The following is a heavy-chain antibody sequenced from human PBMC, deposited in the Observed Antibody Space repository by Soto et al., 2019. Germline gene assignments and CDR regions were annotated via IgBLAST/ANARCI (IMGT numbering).Heavy chain of an antibody. CDR1: GGTFSSYA. D-gene: IGHD3-22*01. Sequence: GASVKVSCKASGGTFSSYAISWVRQAPGQGLEWMGGIIPIFGTANYAQKFQGRATITADESTSTAYMELSSLRSEDTAVYYCVTLGYYYDSSGSMDYWGQGTLVTVSS. J-gene: IGHJ4*02. CDR3: VTLGYYYDSSGSMDY. V-gene: IGHV1-69*13. CDR2: IIPIFGTA.